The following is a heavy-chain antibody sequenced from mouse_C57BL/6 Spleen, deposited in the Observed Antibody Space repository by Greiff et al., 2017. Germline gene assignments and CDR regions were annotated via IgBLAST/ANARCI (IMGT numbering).Heavy chain of an antibody. CDR2: ILPGSGST. CDR1: GYTFTGYW. V-gene: IGHV1-9*01. D-gene: IGHD2-4*01. CDR3: ARNNDYPWFAD. J-gene: IGHJ3*01. Sequence: VQLVESGAELMKPGASVKLSCTATGYTFTGYWIEWVQQKPGHGLEWIGEILPGSGSTNYNEKFKGRATFTADTSSNTAYMQHSSLTTEDAAIYYCARNNDYPWFADWGQGTLGTVSA.